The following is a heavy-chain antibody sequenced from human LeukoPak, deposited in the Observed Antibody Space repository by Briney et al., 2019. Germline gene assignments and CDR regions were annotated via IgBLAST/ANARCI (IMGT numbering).Heavy chain of an antibody. CDR1: GFTFSSYA. Sequence: PGGSLRLSCAASGFTFSSYAMSWVRQAPGKGLEWVSYISSSDYRTNYADSVKGRFTISRDNAKNSLYLQMNSLRAEDTAVYYCAREYASSSHFDSWGQGTLVTVSS. CDR2: ISSSDYRT. D-gene: IGHD6-6*01. CDR3: AREYASSSHFDS. J-gene: IGHJ4*02. V-gene: IGHV3-48*04.